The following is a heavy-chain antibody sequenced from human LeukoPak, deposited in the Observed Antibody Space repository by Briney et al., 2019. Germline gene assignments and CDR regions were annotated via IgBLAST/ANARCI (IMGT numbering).Heavy chain of an antibody. V-gene: IGHV4-4*09. CDR2: IYTSGGT. CDR1: GGSISSYY. CDR3: ARQLGKNYYYYYMDV. D-gene: IGHD1-1*01. J-gene: IGHJ6*03. Sequence: PSETLCLTCTVSGGSISSYYWSWIRQPPGKGLEWIGYIYTSGGTNYNPSLKSRVTISVDTSKNQFSLKLSSVTAADTAVYYCARQLGKNYYYYYMDVWGKGTTVTVSS.